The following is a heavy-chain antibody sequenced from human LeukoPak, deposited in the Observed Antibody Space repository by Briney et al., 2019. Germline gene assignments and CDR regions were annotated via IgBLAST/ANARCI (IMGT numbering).Heavy chain of an antibody. Sequence: ASVKVSCKASGYTFTSYGISWVRQAPGQGLEWMGWISAYNGNTNYAQKLQGRVTMTTDTSTSTAYMELRSLRSDDTAVYYCARGGTHNSDSVRTFDYWGQGTLVTVSS. D-gene: IGHD2/OR15-2a*01. CDR2: ISAYNGNT. J-gene: IGHJ4*02. V-gene: IGHV1-18*01. CDR3: ARGGTHNSDSVRTFDY. CDR1: GYTFTSYG.